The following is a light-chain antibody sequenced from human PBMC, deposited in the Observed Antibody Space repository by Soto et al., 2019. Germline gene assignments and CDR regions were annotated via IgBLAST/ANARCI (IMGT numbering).Light chain of an antibody. CDR3: QQYNNWPPA. V-gene: IGKV3-15*01. CDR2: GAS. Sequence: EIVMAQSPATLSVSPGERATLSCRASQSVSGNLAWYQQKPGQAPRLLIYGASTRATGIPARFSGSGSGTEFTLAISSLQSEDFAVYYCQQYNNWPPAFGQGTKVEIK. CDR1: QSVSGN. J-gene: IGKJ1*01.